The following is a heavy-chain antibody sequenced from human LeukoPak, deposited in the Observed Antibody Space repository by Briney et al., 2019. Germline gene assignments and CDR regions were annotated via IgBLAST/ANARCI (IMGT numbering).Heavy chain of an antibody. V-gene: IGHV4-39*07. CDR1: GGSISSSSYY. D-gene: IGHD3-10*01. J-gene: IGHJ4*02. Sequence: SETLPLTCTVSGGSISSSSYYWGWIRQPPGKGLEWIGSIYYSGSTYYNPSLKSRVTISVDTSKNQFSLKLSSVTAADTAVYYCARAAVRGVIPFDYWGQGTLVTVSS. CDR2: IYYSGST. CDR3: ARAAVRGVIPFDY.